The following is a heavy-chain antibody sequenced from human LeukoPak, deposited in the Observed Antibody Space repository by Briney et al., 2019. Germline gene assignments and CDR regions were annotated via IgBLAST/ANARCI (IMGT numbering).Heavy chain of an antibody. CDR2: INHSGST. V-gene: IGHV4-34*01. CDR3: ARVASDCSSTSCPTGSYQDY. J-gene: IGHJ4*02. D-gene: IGHD2-2*01. Sequence: SETLSLTCAVYGGPFSGYYWSWIRQPPGKGLEWIGEINHSGSTNYNPSLKSRVTISVDTSKNQFSLKLSSVTAADTAAYYCARVASDCSSTSCPTGSYQDYWGQGTLVTVSS. CDR1: GGPFSGYY.